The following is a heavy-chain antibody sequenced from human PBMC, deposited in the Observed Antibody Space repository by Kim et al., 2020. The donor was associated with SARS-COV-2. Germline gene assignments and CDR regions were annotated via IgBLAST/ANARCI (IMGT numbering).Heavy chain of an antibody. V-gene: IGHV4-30-2*01. CDR3: ARGYCSSTSCYPGGFD. CDR2: IYHSGST. D-gene: IGHD2-2*01. CDR1: GGSISSGGYS. J-gene: IGHJ4*01. Sequence: SETLSLTCAVSGGSISSGGYSWSWIRQPPGKGLEWIGYIYHSGSTYYNPSLKSRVTISVDRSKNQFSLKLSSVTAADTAGYYCARGYCSSTSCYPGGFD.